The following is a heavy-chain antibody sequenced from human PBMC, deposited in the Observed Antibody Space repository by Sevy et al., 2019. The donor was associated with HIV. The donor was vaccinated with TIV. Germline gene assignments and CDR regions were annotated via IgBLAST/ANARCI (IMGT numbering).Heavy chain of an antibody. Sequence: ASVKVSCKVSGYTLTELSMHWMRQAPGKGLEWMGGFDPEDGETIYAQKFQGRVTMTEDTSTDTAYMELSSLRSEDTAVYYCATSMVRGVIIIGPTLDYWGQGTLVTVSS. V-gene: IGHV1-24*01. J-gene: IGHJ4*02. CDR1: GYTLTELS. D-gene: IGHD3-10*01. CDR2: FDPEDGET. CDR3: ATSMVRGVIIIGPTLDY.